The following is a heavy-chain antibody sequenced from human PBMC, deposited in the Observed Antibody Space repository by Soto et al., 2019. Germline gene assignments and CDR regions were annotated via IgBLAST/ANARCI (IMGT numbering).Heavy chain of an antibody. D-gene: IGHD3-16*01. J-gene: IGHJ6*02. V-gene: IGHV4-61*01. Sequence: SETLSLTCAVSGGSVSSGSYYWSWIRQPPGKGLEWIGYIYYSGSTNYNPSLKSRVTISVDTSKNQFSLKLSSVTAADTAVYYCAREGDYYGMDVWGQGTTVTVSS. CDR3: AREGDYYGMDV. CDR2: IYYSGST. CDR1: GGSVSSGSYY.